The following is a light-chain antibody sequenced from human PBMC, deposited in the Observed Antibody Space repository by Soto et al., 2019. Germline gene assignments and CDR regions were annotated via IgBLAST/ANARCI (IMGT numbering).Light chain of an antibody. V-gene: IGLV2-8*01. CDR2: EVS. CDR1: SSDVGGYNY. CDR3: SSYAGSHYV. Sequence: QAVVTQPPSASGSPGQSVTISCTGTSSDVGGYNYVSWYQQHPGKAPKLMIYEVSKRPSGVPDRFSGSKSGNTASLTVSGLQAEDEADYYCSSYAGSHYVFGTGTKVTVL. J-gene: IGLJ1*01.